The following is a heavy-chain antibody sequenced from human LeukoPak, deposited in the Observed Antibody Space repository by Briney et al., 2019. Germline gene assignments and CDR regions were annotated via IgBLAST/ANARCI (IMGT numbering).Heavy chain of an antibody. CDR2: ISASGNTK. CDR1: GFTFSSYE. D-gene: IGHD1-1*01. Sequence: GGSLRLSCAASGFTFSSYEVIWVRQAPGKGLEWVSYISASGNTKYYADSVKGRFTVSRDNAKNSLYLQMNSLRAEDTAVYYCAGEGYYYLDYWGQGTLVTVSS. CDR3: AGEGYYYLDY. V-gene: IGHV3-48*03. J-gene: IGHJ4*02.